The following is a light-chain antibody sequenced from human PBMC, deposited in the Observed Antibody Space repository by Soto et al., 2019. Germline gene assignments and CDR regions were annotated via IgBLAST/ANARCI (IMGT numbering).Light chain of an antibody. CDR3: QQFSSYPLT. Sequence: EIVFTQSPCTLSLSPGERATLSCRASQSVSSSYLAWYQKKPGQAPRLLIYGASNRANGIPDRFSGSGSGTDFTLTISRLEPEDFAVYYCQQFSSYPLTFGGGTKVDIK. V-gene: IGKV3-20*01. CDR2: GAS. CDR1: QSVSSSY. J-gene: IGKJ4*01.